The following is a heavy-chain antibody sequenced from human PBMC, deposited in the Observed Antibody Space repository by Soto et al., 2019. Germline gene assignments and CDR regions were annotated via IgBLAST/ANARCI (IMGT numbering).Heavy chain of an antibody. D-gene: IGHD3-10*01. CDR1: GGSISSGGYY. V-gene: IGHV4-31*02. CDR3: ARDSLNSGSYNY. J-gene: IGHJ4*02. Sequence: SETLSLTCTISGGSISSGGYYWSWIRQHPGKGLEWIGYIYYSGSTYYNPSLKSRVTISVDTSKNQFSLKLSSVTAADTAVYYCARDSLNSGSYNYWGQGTLVTVSS. CDR2: IYYSGST.